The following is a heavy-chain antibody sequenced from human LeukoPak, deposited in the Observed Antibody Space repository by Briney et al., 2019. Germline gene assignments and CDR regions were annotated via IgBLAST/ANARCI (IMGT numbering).Heavy chain of an antibody. V-gene: IGHV3-23*01. CDR1: GFTFNSYA. J-gene: IGHJ4*02. D-gene: IGHD6-19*01. CDR2: ISGSGDRT. CDR3: AKDGDSYSSGWYHFDY. Sequence: SGGSLRLSCAASGFTFNSYAMTWVRQSPGKGLEWVSTISGSGDRTYYADSVKGRFTISRDNSKNTLYLQMNSLRAKDTAVYYCAKDGDSYSSGWYHFDYWGQGTLVTVSS.